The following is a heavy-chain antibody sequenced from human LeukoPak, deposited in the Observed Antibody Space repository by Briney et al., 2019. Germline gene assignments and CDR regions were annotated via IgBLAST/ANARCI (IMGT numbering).Heavy chain of an antibody. Sequence: SETLSLTCAVYGGSFSGYYWSWIRQPPGKGLEWIGEINHSGSTSYNPSLKSRVTISVDTSKNQFSLKLSSVTAADTAVYYCARDGITMVRGGPSWFDPWGQGTLVTVSS. V-gene: IGHV4-34*01. CDR1: GGSFSGYY. CDR2: INHSGST. J-gene: IGHJ5*02. CDR3: ARDGITMVRGGPSWFDP. D-gene: IGHD3-10*01.